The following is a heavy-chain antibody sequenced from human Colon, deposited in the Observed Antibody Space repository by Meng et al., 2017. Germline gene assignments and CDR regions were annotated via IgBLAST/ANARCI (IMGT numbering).Heavy chain of an antibody. CDR1: GGSISTSGYY. J-gene: IGHJ4*02. Sequence: QPQLQESGPGLVKPSEALSLTCSVSGGSISTSGYYWDWIRQSPAKGLEWIGTIGYSGTIVYNPSLSSRVTMTLDTSKNQFSLKLSSVTAADTAVYYCARVVGGDQVDYWGQGTLVTVSS. CDR2: IGYSGTI. CDR3: ARVVGGDQVDY. V-gene: IGHV4-39*01. D-gene: IGHD3-10*01.